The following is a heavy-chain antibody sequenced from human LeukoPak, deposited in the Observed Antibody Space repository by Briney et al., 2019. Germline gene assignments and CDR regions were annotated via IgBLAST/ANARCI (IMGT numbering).Heavy chain of an antibody. D-gene: IGHD3-22*01. Sequence: GASLRLSCAASGFTFSSYNMNWVRQAPGKGLEWVSSISNSRTYIYYADSVKGRFTISRDNAKNSLFLQMNSLRAEDTAVYYCARGGSSVVVNSVDYWGQGILVTVSS. J-gene: IGHJ4*02. CDR2: ISNSRTYI. CDR1: GFTFSSYN. CDR3: ARGGSSVVVNSVDY. V-gene: IGHV3-21*01.